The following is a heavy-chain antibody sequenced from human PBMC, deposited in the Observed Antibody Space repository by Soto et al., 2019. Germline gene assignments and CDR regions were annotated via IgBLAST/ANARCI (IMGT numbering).Heavy chain of an antibody. CDR1: GYTFTRYD. Sequence: GASVKVSCKASGYTFTRYDINWVRQATGRGLEWMGWMNPNSGNTGYAQKFQGRVTMTRNTSISTAYMELSSLRSEDTAVYYCARAKVPYCSGGSCPIQDAFDIWGQGTMVTVSS. D-gene: IGHD2-15*01. CDR2: MNPNSGNT. J-gene: IGHJ3*02. CDR3: ARAKVPYCSGGSCPIQDAFDI. V-gene: IGHV1-8*01.